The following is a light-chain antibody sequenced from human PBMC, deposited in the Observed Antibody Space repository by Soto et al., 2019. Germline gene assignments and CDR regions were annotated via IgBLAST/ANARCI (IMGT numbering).Light chain of an antibody. CDR1: QSISSSY. J-gene: IGKJ1*01. Sequence: IVLTQYPGTLSLSPGERATLSCMASQSISSSYLAWYQQKPGQAPRLLIYGASSRATGIPDRFSGSGSGTDFTLTISRLEPEDFAVYYCQQYGSSPPWTFGQGTKVDIK. V-gene: IGKV3-20*01. CDR3: QQYGSSPPWT. CDR2: GAS.